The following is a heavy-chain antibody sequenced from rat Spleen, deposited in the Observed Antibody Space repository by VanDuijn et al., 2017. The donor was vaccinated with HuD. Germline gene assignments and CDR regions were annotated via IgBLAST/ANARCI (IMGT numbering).Heavy chain of an antibody. D-gene: IGHD1-12*03. Sequence: EVQLVESGGGLVQPGRSLKFSCAASGFTFNKYWMTWIRQAPGKGLEWVASISTGGGNTYYRDSVKGRFTISRDNAKSTLYLQMDSLRSEDTATYYCARVDGYYRTMDAWGQGASVTVSS. V-gene: IGHV5-25*01. CDR3: ARVDGYYRTMDA. CDR2: ISTGGGNT. J-gene: IGHJ4*01. CDR1: GFTFNKYW.